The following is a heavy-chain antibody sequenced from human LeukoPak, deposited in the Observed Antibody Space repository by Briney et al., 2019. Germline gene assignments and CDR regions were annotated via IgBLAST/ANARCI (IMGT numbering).Heavy chain of an antibody. CDR1: GYTFTGYY. CDR3: ARDAHYYDSSGHFDY. Sequence: ASVKVFCKASGYTFTGYYMHWVRQAPGQGLEWMGWVNPNSGGTNYAQKFQGRVTMTRDTSISTAYMELSRLRSDDTAVYYCARDAHYYDSSGHFDYWGQGTLVTVSS. V-gene: IGHV1-2*02. CDR2: VNPNSGGT. D-gene: IGHD3-22*01. J-gene: IGHJ4*02.